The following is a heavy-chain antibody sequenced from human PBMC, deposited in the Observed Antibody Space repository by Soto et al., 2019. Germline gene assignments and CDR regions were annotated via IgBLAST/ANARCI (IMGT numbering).Heavy chain of an antibody. CDR3: AKGRSSGCYTQDAFDL. CDR1: GFTFSSYA. J-gene: IGHJ3*01. Sequence: EVQLLESGGGLVQPGGSLRLSCAASGFTFSSYAMSWVRQAPGKGLERVSGISGSGDSTYYVDSVKGRFTISRDNSKNXLYPRMDSLRAGDTAVYYCAKGRSSGCYTQDAFDLWGQGTMVTVSS. D-gene: IGHD6-19*01. CDR2: ISGSGDST. V-gene: IGHV3-23*01.